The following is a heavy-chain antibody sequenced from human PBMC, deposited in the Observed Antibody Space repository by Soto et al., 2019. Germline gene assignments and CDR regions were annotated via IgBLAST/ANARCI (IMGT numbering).Heavy chain of an antibody. CDR3: AKVNGYSGYDFFDY. CDR2: ISGSGGST. J-gene: IGHJ4*02. CDR1: GFTVSSNY. V-gene: IGHV3-23*01. Sequence: GGSLRLSCAASGFTVSSNYMSWVRQAPGKGLEWVSAISGSGGSTYYADSVKGRFTISRDNSKNTLYLQMNSLRAEDTAVYYCAKVNGYSGYDFFDYWRQGTLVTVSS. D-gene: IGHD5-12*01.